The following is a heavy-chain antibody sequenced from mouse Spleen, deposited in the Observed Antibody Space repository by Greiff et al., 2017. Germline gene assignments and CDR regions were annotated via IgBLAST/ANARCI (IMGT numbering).Heavy chain of an antibody. D-gene: IGHD2-2*01. V-gene: IGHV5-6*02. Sequence: EVMLVESGGDLVKPGGSLKLSCAASGFTFSSYGMSWVRQTPDKRLEWVATISSGGSYTYYPDSVKGRFTISRDNAKNTLYLQMSSLKSEDTAMYYCAREGTMVNFDYWGQGTTLTVSS. CDR3: AREGTMVNFDY. J-gene: IGHJ2*01. CDR1: GFTFSSYG. CDR2: ISSGGSYT.